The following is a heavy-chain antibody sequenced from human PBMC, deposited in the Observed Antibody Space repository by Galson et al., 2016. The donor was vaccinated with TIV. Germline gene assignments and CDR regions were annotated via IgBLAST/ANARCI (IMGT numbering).Heavy chain of an antibody. D-gene: IGHD5-12*01. V-gene: IGHV1-69*04. CDR3: SSASHLVPTVHHY. CDR2: INPAVGLT. Sequence: SVKVSCKASGGTFNSYDISWQRQIPGEGFEWMGRINPAVGLTKYAQRFQGRFTITAAYMELSSLRSEDTAVYYCSSASHLVPTVHHYWGQGTLVTVSS. CDR1: GGTFNSYD. J-gene: IGHJ4*02.